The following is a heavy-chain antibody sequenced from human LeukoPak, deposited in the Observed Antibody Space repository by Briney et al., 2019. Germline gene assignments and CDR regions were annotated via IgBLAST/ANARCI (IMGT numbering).Heavy chain of an antibody. CDR3: ARHGAFITRGFCSSSNCNVDGRQT. Sequence: PSETLSLTCTVSGGSISSSYWSWIRQSPGKGLDWIGYFNDTESTKYNPSLKRRVTISHVQSKNQLSLKLNSVTAADSAVYYCARHGAFITRGFCSSSNCNVDGRQTWGQGIMVSVSS. J-gene: IGHJ3*01. D-gene: IGHD2-2*01. V-gene: IGHV4-59*08. CDR1: GGSISSSY. CDR2: FNDTEST.